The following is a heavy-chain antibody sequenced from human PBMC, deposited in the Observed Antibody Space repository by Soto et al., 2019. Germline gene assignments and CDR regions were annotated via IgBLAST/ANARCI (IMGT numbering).Heavy chain of an antibody. D-gene: IGHD2-15*01. CDR1: GGSISSYY. CDR3: ARHKWSVVAGPVDFDY. CDR2: IYYSGST. V-gene: IGHV4-59*08. Sequence: SETLSLTCTVSGGSISSYYWSWIRQPPGKGLEWIGYIYYSGSTNYNPSLKSRVTISVDTSKNQFSLKLSSVTAADTAVYYCARHKWSVVAGPVDFDYWGQGTLVTVSS. J-gene: IGHJ4*02.